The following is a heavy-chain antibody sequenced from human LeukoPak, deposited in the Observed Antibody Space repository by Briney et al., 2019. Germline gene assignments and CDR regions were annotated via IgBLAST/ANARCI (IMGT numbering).Heavy chain of an antibody. CDR1: GYTFTSYY. Sequence: ASVKVSCKASGYTFTSYYMHWVRQAPGQGLEWMGIINPSGGSTSYAQKFQGRVTMTRDTSTSTVYMELNSLRSEDTAAYYCARDRPWFGAGDYYYGMDVWGKGTTVTVSS. D-gene: IGHD3-10*01. CDR2: INPSGGST. CDR3: ARDRPWFGAGDYYYGMDV. V-gene: IGHV1-46*01. J-gene: IGHJ6*04.